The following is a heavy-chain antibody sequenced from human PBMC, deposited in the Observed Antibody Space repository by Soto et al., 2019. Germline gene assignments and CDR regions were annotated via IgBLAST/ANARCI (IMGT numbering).Heavy chain of an antibody. CDR2: IHHSGST. Sequence: SETLSLTCSVSGGTITSHYCSWFRQPPGKGLEWIGYIHHSGSTSYSPSLKSRLTITKDTSKNQVVLTMTNMDPVDTATYYCAHSTSTRHYDFWSGPRPDVWGQGTTVTVSS. CDR3: AHSTSTRHYDFWSGPRPDV. J-gene: IGHJ6*02. V-gene: IGHV4-59*11. D-gene: IGHD3-3*01. CDR1: GGTITSHY.